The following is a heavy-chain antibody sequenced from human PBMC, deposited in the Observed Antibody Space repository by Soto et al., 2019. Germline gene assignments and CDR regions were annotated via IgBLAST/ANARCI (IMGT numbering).Heavy chain of an antibody. CDR3: ARDTAAGNGMDV. V-gene: IGHV4-30-4*01. CDR2: IYYSGST. J-gene: IGHJ6*02. Sequence: SETLSLTCTVSGGSISSGDYYWSWIRQPPGKGLEWIGYIYYSGSTYYNPSLKSRVTISVDTSKNQFSLKLSSVTAADTAVYYCARDTAAGNGMDVWGQGTTVTVSS. D-gene: IGHD6-13*01. CDR1: GGSISSGDYY.